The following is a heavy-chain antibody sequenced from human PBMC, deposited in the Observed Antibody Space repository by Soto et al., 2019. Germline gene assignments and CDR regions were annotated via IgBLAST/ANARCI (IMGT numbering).Heavy chain of an antibody. J-gene: IGHJ4*02. Sequence: ESGGGVVQPGRSLRLSCAASGFTFSSYAMHWVRQAPGKGLEWVAVISYDGSNKYYADSVKGRFTISRDNSKNTLYLQMNSLRAEDTAVYYCARGRIQLWLDYWGQGTLVTVSS. D-gene: IGHD5-18*01. CDR1: GFTFSSYA. CDR3: ARGRIQLWLDY. CDR2: ISYDGSNK. V-gene: IGHV3-30-3*01.